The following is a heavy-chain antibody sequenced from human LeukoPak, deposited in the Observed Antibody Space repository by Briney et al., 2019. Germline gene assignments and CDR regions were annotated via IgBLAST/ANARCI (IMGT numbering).Heavy chain of an antibody. D-gene: IGHD3-10*01. CDR2: ISAYNGNT. J-gene: IGHJ4*02. CDR1: GYTFTSYG. Sequence: GASVKVSCTASGYTFTSYGISWVRQAPGQGLEWMGWISAYNGNTNYAQKLQGRVTMTTDTSTSTAYMGLRSLRSDDTAVYYCARVSDYYGSGSYPDWGQGTLVTVSS. CDR3: ARVSDYYGSGSYPD. V-gene: IGHV1-18*01.